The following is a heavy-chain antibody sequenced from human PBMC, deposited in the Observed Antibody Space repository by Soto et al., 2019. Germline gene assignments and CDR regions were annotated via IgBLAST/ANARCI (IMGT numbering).Heavy chain of an antibody. CDR1: RFTFSNYV. CDR3: AKQPMYSDTSGLRVGAFDI. V-gene: IGHV3-23*01. J-gene: IGHJ3*02. Sequence: GGSLRLSCAASRFTFSNYVMTWVRQAPGKGLEWVSTISATGGSTYHADSVKGRFTISRDNSRNMVFLQMNSLRAEDTAIYYCAKQPMYSDTSGLRVGAFDIWGQGTLVTVSS. D-gene: IGHD3-22*01. CDR2: ISATGGST.